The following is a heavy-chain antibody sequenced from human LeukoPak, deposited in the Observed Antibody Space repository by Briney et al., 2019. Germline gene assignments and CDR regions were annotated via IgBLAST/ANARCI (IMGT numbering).Heavy chain of an antibody. D-gene: IGHD6-19*01. J-gene: IGHJ4*02. CDR3: ARDKFRYSSGWYFSY. V-gene: IGHV1-2*02. Sequence: ASVKVSCKASGYSFTGYYMHWVWQAPGQGLEWMRWLIPNSGGTNYAQKSQGRVNMTRDTSISTAHMELSRLRSDDTAVYYCARDKFRYSSGWYFSYWGQGTLVTVSS. CDR2: LIPNSGGT. CDR1: GYSFTGYY.